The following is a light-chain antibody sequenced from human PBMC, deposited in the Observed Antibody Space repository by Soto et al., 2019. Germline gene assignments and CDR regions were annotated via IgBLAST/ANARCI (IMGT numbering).Light chain of an antibody. V-gene: IGLV2-14*01. J-gene: IGLJ1*01. Sequence: QSVLTQPASVSGSPGQSITISCTGTSSDVGGYNYVSWYQQHPGKAPKLMIYEVTNRPSGVSNRFSGSKSGNTASLTISGLQAEDEADYYCNSYRSSDTFVFGTGTKLTVL. CDR2: EVT. CDR3: NSYRSSDTFV. CDR1: SSDVGGYNY.